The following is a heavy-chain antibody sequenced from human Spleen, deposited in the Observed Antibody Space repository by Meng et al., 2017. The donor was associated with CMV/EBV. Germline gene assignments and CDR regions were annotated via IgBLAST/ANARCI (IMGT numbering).Heavy chain of an antibody. D-gene: IGHD3-3*01. V-gene: IGHV5-51*01. J-gene: IGHJ3*02. CDR3: ARRSGIEI. CDR1: GYTFTKYW. Sequence: KVSCKGSGYTFTKYWIAWVRQMPGKGLEWMGIIYPGDSDTRYSPSFQGQVTISGDKSINTAYLQWSSLQPSDTAMYYCARRSGIEIWGQGTMVTVSS. CDR2: IYPGDSDT.